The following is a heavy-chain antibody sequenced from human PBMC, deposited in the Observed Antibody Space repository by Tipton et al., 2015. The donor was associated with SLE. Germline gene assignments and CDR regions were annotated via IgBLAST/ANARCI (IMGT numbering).Heavy chain of an antibody. J-gene: IGHJ3*02. CDR2: IHYSGKT. CDR1: GGSISRSNYY. V-gene: IGHV4-39*01. Sequence: LRLSCIVSGGSISRSNYYWGWIRQPPGKGPEWIGSIHYSGKTYYNSSLKSRVTISVGKSKNQFSLKLSSMTAADTAVYYCASPEAFDIWGQGTMVTVSS. CDR3: ASPEAFDI.